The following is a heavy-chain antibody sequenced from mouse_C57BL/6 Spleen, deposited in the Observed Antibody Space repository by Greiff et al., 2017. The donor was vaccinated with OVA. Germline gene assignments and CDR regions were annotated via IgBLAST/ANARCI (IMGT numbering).Heavy chain of an antibody. J-gene: IGHJ1*03. CDR1: GYTFTSYW. D-gene: IGHD1-2*01. CDR3: ASTTAQYFDV. CDR2: IYPGSGST. V-gene: IGHV1-55*01. Sequence: QLPGAELVKPGASVKMSCKASGYTFTSYWITWVKQRPGQGLEWIGDIYPGSGSTNYNEKFQSKATLPVDTSSSTAYMQLSSLTSEDSAVYYCASTTAQYFDVWGTGTTVTVSS.